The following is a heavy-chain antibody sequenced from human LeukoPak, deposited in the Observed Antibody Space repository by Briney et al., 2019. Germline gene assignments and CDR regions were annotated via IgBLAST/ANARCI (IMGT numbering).Heavy chain of an antibody. V-gene: IGHV1-58*01. Sequence: ASVKVSCKASAFTFTSSAVPWVRQARGQRLEWIGWIVVGSGNTNYAQKFQERVTITRDMSTSTAYMELSSLRSEDTAVYYCAADFNGSGSYWFYFDYWGQGTLVTVSS. J-gene: IGHJ4*02. CDR3: AADFNGSGSYWFYFDY. CDR2: IVVGSGNT. D-gene: IGHD3-10*01. CDR1: AFTFTSSA.